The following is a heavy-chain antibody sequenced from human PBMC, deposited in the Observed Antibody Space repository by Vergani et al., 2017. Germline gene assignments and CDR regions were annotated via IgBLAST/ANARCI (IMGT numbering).Heavy chain of an antibody. J-gene: IGHJ4*02. CDR2: INPNGDAT. V-gene: IGHV1-2*02. CDR1: GYTFTGYY. D-gene: IGHD1-26*01. CDR3: ARDHQGPTTLDY. Sequence: QVQLVQSGAEVKKPGASVKVSCKASGYTFTGYYIHWMRQAPGQGLEWIGWINPNGDATHYAQNFRGSVTLTRDTSSTTAYMDLASLTSDDTAIYYCARDHQGPTTLDYWGQGSLVTVSS.